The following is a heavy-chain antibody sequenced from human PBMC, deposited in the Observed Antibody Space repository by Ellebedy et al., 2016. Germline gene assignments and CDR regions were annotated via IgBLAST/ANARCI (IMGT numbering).Heavy chain of an antibody. Sequence: SETLSLTXTVSGYSISSGYYWSWIRQPPGKGLEWIGEINHSGSTNYNPSLKSRVTISVDTSKNQFSLKLSSVTAADTAVYYCARARTRREYQLARGQAFDIWGQGTMVTVSS. CDR2: INHSGST. J-gene: IGHJ3*02. CDR3: ARARTRREYQLARGQAFDI. CDR1: GYSISSGYY. V-gene: IGHV4-38-2*02. D-gene: IGHD2-2*01.